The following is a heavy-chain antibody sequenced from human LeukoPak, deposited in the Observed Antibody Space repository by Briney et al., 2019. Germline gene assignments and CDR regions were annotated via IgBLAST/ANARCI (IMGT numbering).Heavy chain of an antibody. CDR3: ARLYGNYQNYFDY. CDR1: GASISGYY. V-gene: IGHV4-59*12. CDR2: IYYSGST. D-gene: IGHD1-7*01. Sequence: PSETLSLTCTVSGASISGYYWSWIRQPPGKGLEWIGYIYYSGSTNYNPSLKSRVTISVDTSKNQFSLKLRSVTAADTAVYYCARLYGNYQNYFDYWGQGTLVTVSS. J-gene: IGHJ4*02.